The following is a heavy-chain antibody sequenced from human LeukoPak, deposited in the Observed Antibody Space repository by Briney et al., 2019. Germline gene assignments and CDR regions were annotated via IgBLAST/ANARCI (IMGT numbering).Heavy chain of an antibody. D-gene: IGHD5-12*01. Sequence: SETLSLTCTVSGDSISSGDYYWSWIRQPAGKGLEWIGRISSSGSTNYNPSLKSRVTISVDTSKNQFSLKLSSVTAADTAVYYCARTRGYRGYDSDYWGQGTLVTVSS. V-gene: IGHV4-61*02. CDR3: ARTRGYRGYDSDY. CDR1: GDSISSGDYY. J-gene: IGHJ4*02. CDR2: ISSSGST.